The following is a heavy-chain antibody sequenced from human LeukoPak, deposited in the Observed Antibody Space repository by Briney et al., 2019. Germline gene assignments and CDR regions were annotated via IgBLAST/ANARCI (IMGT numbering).Heavy chain of an antibody. CDR2: SYHSGST. CDR3: ARDGRSDYGDINWFDP. V-gene: IGHV4-38-2*02. J-gene: IGHJ5*02. CDR1: GYSISIGYS. D-gene: IGHD4-17*01. Sequence: SETLSPTCTVSGYSISIGYSWGWIRQPPGKGLEWIGSSYHSGSTYYHPSLKSRVTISVDTSKNQFSLKLTSVTAADTAVYYCARDGRSDYGDINWFDPWGQGTLVTVSS.